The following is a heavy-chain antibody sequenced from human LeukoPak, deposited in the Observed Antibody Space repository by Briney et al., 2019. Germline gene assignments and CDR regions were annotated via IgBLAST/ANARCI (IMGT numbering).Heavy chain of an antibody. Sequence: ASVKVSCKASGYTFTSYYMHWVRQAPGQGLEWVGIINPSGGSTSYAQKFQGRLTMTRDTSTSTVYMELSSLRSEDTAVYHCARVERYCSGGSCYGDYYYYGMDVWGQGTTVTVSS. D-gene: IGHD2-15*01. CDR2: INPSGGST. CDR3: ARVERYCSGGSCYGDYYYYGMDV. V-gene: IGHV1-46*01. J-gene: IGHJ6*02. CDR1: GYTFTSYY.